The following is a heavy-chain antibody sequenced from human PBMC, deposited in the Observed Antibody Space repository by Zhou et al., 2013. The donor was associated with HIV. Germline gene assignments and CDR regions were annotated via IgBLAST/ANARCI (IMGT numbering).Heavy chain of an antibody. J-gene: IGHJ5*01. CDR2: ITPLLGTT. CDR1: GGPFNSNI. Sequence: QVQLVQSGAEVRKPGSSVKVSCKAPGGPFNSNIINWVRQAPGQGLEWMGRITPLLGTTSYAQKFQGRVTITADKSTTTSYMDLSSLRSDDTAVYYCARVTTLHPWWFDSWGQGSLVTVSS. D-gene: IGHD4-4*01. CDR3: ARVTTLHPWWFDS. V-gene: IGHV1-69*08.